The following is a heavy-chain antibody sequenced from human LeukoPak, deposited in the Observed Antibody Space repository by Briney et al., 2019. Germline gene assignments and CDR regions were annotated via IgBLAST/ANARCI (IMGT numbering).Heavy chain of an antibody. V-gene: IGHV3-23*01. Sequence: GGSLRLSCAASGFTFSSYAMSWVRQAPGKGLEWVSAISGSGGSTYYADSVKGRFTISRDNSKNTLYLQMNSLGAEDTAVYYCARYYYDSSGYYPWYYYYYMDVWGKGTTVTVSS. CDR1: GFTFSSYA. CDR2: ISGSGGST. J-gene: IGHJ6*03. CDR3: ARYYYDSSGYYPWYYYYYMDV. D-gene: IGHD3-22*01.